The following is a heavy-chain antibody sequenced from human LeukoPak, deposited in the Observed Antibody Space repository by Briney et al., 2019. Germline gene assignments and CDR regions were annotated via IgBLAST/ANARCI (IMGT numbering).Heavy chain of an antibody. J-gene: IGHJ4*02. V-gene: IGHV3-49*04. D-gene: IGHD1-26*01. CDR3: TRGRRASHEY. CDR2: IRSKAYGGTT. Sequence: PGGSLRLSCTASGFTFGDYAMIWVRQAPGKGLEWVGFIRSKAYGGTTEYAASVKGRFTISRDDSKSIAYLQMNSLKTEDTAVYYCTRGRRASHEYWGQGTLVTVSS. CDR1: GFTFGDYA.